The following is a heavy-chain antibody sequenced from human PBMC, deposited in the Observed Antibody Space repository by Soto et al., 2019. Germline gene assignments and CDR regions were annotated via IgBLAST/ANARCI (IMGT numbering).Heavy chain of an antibody. Sequence: QITLKESGPTLVKPTQTLTLTCTFSGFSLSTSGVGVGWIRQPPGKALEWLALIYWDDDKRYSPSLKSRLTITNDTSKNQVVLTMTIMDAVDTATYYCAHRRGYESRGYYFNWFDPWGQGTLVTVS. CDR3: AHRRGYESRGYYFNWFDP. CDR1: GFSLSTSGVG. D-gene: IGHD3-22*01. V-gene: IGHV2-5*02. CDR2: IYWDDDK. J-gene: IGHJ5*02.